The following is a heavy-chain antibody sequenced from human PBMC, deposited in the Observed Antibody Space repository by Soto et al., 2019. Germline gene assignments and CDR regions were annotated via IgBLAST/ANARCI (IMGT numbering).Heavy chain of an antibody. J-gene: IGHJ4*02. CDR2: IYYSGST. D-gene: IGHD1-1*01. CDR3: ARVDDIPYYFDY. Sequence: QVQLQESGPGLVKPSQTLSLTCSVSGGSISSGGYYWSWIRQHPGKGLEWIGHIYYSGSTYYNPSLKSRITISIDTSKNQFSLKLSSVTAADTAVYYCARVDDIPYYFDYWGQGTLVTVSS. CDR1: GGSISSGGYY. V-gene: IGHV4-31*03.